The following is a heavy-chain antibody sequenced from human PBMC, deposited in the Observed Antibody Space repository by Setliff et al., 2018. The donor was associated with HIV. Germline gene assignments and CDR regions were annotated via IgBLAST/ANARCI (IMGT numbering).Heavy chain of an antibody. CDR3: AGDSGYPSNWFDP. Sequence: SETLSLTCSVSGISINGYYWSWIRQSPRTRLEWIGYVSSIGNTNYNPSLKSRVTISVDTSTNQFSLKLTSVTAADTAMYFCAGDSGYPSNWFDPWGQGILVTVSS. CDR2: VSSIGNT. D-gene: IGHD3-22*01. CDR1: GISINGYY. J-gene: IGHJ5*02. V-gene: IGHV4-4*08.